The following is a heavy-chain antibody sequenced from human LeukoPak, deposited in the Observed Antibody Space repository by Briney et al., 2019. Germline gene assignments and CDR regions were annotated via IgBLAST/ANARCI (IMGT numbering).Heavy chain of an antibody. CDR1: GFTFDDYA. J-gene: IGHJ4*02. CDR2: ISWDGGST. CDR3: AKVSGEYSSSSGDY. D-gene: IGHD6-6*01. Sequence: GGSLRLSCAASGFTFDDYAMHWFRQAPGKGLEWVSLISWDGGSTYYADSVKGRFTISRDNSQNSLYLQMNSLRAEDTALYYCAKVSGEYSSSSGDYWGQGTLVTVSS. V-gene: IGHV3-43D*03.